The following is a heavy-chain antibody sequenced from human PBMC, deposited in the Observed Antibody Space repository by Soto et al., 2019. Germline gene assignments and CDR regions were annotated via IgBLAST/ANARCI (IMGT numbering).Heavy chain of an antibody. CDR2: INPNSGGT. CDR1: GYTFTGYY. V-gene: IGHV1-2*02. Sequence: ASVKVSCKASGYTFTGYYMHWVRQAPGQGLEWMGWINPNSGGTNYAQKFQGRVTMTRDTSISTAYMELSRLRSDDPAVYYCARERLYAPNWFDPWGQGTLVTVSS. D-gene: IGHD2-2*01. J-gene: IGHJ5*02. CDR3: ARERLYAPNWFDP.